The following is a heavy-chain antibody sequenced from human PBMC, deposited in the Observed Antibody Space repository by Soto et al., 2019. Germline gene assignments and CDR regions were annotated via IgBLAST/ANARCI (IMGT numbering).Heavy chain of an antibody. CDR1: GGSISSGGYS. Sequence: SETLSLTCAVSGGSISSGGYSWSWIRQPPGKGLEWIGYIYHSGSTYYNPSLKSRVTISVDRSKNQFSLKLSSVTAADTAVYYCARSDYYDSSGYYPAEYFQHWGQGTLVTVSS. V-gene: IGHV4-30-2*01. D-gene: IGHD3-22*01. J-gene: IGHJ1*01. CDR3: ARSDYYDSSGYYPAEYFQH. CDR2: IYHSGST.